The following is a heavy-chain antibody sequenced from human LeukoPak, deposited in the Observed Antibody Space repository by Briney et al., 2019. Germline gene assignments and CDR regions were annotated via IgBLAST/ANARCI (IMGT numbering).Heavy chain of an antibody. J-gene: IGHJ3*02. CDR1: GFTFSSYG. CDR2: ISGSGDST. D-gene: IGHD3-10*01. V-gene: IGHV3-23*01. CDR3: AKVTGSGSYLADAFDI. Sequence: GGSLRLSCAASGFTFSSYGMNWVRQPTGKGLEWVSAISGSGDSTYHADSVRGRFTVSRDNSKNTLYLQMKSLRAEDTAVYYCAKVTGSGSYLADAFDIWGHGTVVTVSS.